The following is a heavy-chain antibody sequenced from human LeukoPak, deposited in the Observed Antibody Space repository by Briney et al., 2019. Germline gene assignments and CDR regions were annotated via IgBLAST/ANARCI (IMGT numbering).Heavy chain of an antibody. CDR2: ITSTSSSI. Sequence: GGSLRLSCAASGFRFSTFGMNWVRQAPGKGLEFVSCITSTSSSIYYAHSVKGRFTISRDDAKDSLYLEMNTLEAGDTAVYYCARAVSTYGLDSWGQGTLVTVSS. CDR3: ARAVSTYGLDS. V-gene: IGHV3-21*01. J-gene: IGHJ4*02. D-gene: IGHD3-10*01. CDR1: GFRFSTFG.